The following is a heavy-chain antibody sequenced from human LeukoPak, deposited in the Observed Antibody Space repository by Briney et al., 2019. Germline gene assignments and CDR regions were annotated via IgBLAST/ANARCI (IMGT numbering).Heavy chain of an antibody. CDR2: ISSSSSYI. CDR3: ARDLVPYGMDV. D-gene: IGHD3-10*01. Sequence: GGSLRVSCAASGFTFSSYSMNWVRQAPGKGLEWVSSISSSSSYIYYADSVKGRFTISRDNAKNSLYLQMNSLRAEDTAVYYCARDLVPYGMDVWGQGTTVTVSS. V-gene: IGHV3-21*01. CDR1: GFTFSSYS. J-gene: IGHJ6*02.